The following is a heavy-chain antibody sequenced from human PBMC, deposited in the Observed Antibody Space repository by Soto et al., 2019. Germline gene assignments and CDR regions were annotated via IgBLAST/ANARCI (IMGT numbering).Heavy chain of an antibody. J-gene: IGHJ6*02. Sequence: ASVRGSCKASGYAFTSYGISWVRQAPGQGLEWMGWISAYNGNTNYAQKLQGRVTMTTDTSTSTAYMELRSLRSDDTAVYYCARESPLGITGTTQGYYYYGMDVWGQGTTVTVSS. CDR1: GYAFTSYG. CDR2: ISAYNGNT. D-gene: IGHD1-7*01. CDR3: ARESPLGITGTTQGYYYYGMDV. V-gene: IGHV1-18*01.